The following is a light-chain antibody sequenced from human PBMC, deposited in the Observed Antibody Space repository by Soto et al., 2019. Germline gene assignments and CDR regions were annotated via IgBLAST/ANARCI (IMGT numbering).Light chain of an antibody. CDR1: SSNIGINY. CDR3: AAWDDSLGSHAV. Sequence: QSVLTQPPSASGNPGQTVTISCSGSSSNIGINYVYWYQQLPGTAPKLLIYRNSQRPSGIPDRFSGSKSGTSASLALSGLRSEDEADYYCAAWDDSLGSHAVFGGGTQLTVL. J-gene: IGLJ7*01. CDR2: RNS. V-gene: IGLV1-47*01.